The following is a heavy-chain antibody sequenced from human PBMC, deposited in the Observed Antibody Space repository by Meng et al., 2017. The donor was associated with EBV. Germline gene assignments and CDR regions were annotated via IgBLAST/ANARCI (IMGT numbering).Heavy chain of an antibody. Sequence: QGDVVHSGAEVKKPGASVKVSCKASGYTFTGYYMHWVRQAPGQGLEWMGRINPNSGGTNYAQKFQGRVTMTRDTSISTAYMELSRLRSDDTAVYYCARVGIAVAGTGDYWGQGTLVTVSS. D-gene: IGHD6-19*01. CDR2: INPNSGGT. CDR1: GYTFTGYY. CDR3: ARVGIAVAGTGDY. J-gene: IGHJ4*02. V-gene: IGHV1-2*06.